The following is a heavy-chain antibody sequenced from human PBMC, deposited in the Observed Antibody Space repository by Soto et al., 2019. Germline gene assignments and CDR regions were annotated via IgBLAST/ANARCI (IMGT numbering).Heavy chain of an antibody. V-gene: IGHV1-2*02. Sequence: ASVKVSCKASGYTFTGYYIHWVRQAPVRGLEWMVCINPYSGGADYAQNFQGRVTMTRDTSISTVYMELSRLRFDDTAVYYCARVTRGAYYNSTLETWGQGTLVTVSS. D-gene: IGHD3-10*01. CDR1: GYTFTGYY. CDR2: INPYSGGA. J-gene: IGHJ5*02. CDR3: ARVTRGAYYNSTLET.